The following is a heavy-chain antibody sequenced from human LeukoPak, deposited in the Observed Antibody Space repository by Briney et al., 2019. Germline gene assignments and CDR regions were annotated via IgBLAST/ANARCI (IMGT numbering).Heavy chain of an antibody. Sequence: PGGSLRLSCAASGFTVSSNQMSWVRQAPGKGLEWVSVNYSGGSTYCADSVKGRFTISRDNSKNTLYLQMSSLRAEDTAVYYCARGQGYSYGYGFDPWGQGTLVTVSS. CDR1: GFTVSSNQ. D-gene: IGHD5-18*01. CDR2: NYSGGST. J-gene: IGHJ5*02. CDR3: ARGQGYSYGYGFDP. V-gene: IGHV3-53*01.